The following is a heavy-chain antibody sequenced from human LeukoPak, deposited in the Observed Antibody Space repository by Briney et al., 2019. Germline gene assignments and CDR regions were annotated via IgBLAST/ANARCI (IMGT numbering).Heavy chain of an antibody. CDR2: INSGSSTI. J-gene: IGHJ3*02. D-gene: IGHD1-1*01. Sequence: GSLRLSCGASEFSLRSYSMDWVRQAPGKGLEWVSHINSGSSTIYYADSVKGRFTISRDNAGNSLYLHMNSLRAEDTAVYYCARVLLERPGIDSFDMWGQGTMVTVSS. CDR3: ARVLLERPGIDSFDM. CDR1: EFSLRSYS. V-gene: IGHV3-48*01.